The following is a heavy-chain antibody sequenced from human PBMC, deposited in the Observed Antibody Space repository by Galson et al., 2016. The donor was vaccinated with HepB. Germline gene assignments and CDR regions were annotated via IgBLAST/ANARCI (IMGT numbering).Heavy chain of an antibody. D-gene: IGHD1-1*01. V-gene: IGHV3-23*01. J-gene: IGHJ4*02. CDR1: GFSFSDYG. CDR3: AKDLRGLNFNLLDH. CDR2: IRHRGNSA. Sequence: RLSCAASGFSFSDYGMSWVRQAPGRGLEWVSAIRHRGNSAYHAATVKGRFLVSRNKSKNTLHLQMNNLRAEDTAIYFCAKDLRGLNFNLLDHWGQGILVTVSS.